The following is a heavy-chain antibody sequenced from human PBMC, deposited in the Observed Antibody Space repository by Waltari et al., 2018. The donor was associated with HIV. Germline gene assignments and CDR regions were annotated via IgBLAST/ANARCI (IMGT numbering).Heavy chain of an antibody. D-gene: IGHD6-19*01. CDR2: ISYYGDNK. CDR3: AKGASGWSPGY. Sequence: QVQLVESGGGVVQPGRSLRLSCAASEFTCSSYAMHWVRQAPGKGLEWVAVISYYGDNKYYADSVKGRFTISRDNSKNTLYLQMNSLRAEDTAVYYCAKGASGWSPGYWGQGTLVTVSS. V-gene: IGHV3-30*18. CDR1: EFTCSSYA. J-gene: IGHJ4*02.